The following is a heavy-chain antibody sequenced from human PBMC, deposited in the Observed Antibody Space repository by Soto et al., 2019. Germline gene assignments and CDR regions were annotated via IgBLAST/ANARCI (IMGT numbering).Heavy chain of an antibody. V-gene: IGHV3-23*01. Sequence: EVQLLESGGGLVQPGGSLRLSCAASGFTFSSYAMSWVRQAPGKGLEWVSAISGSGSSTYYADSVKGRFTISRDNSKNTLYMQLSGLSADVSDGYNCANTPGGAYYYGMDVWGQGTTVPASS. D-gene: IGHD2-15*01. J-gene: IGHJ6*02. CDR2: ISGSGSST. CDR3: ANTPGGAYYYGMDV. CDR1: GFTFSSYA.